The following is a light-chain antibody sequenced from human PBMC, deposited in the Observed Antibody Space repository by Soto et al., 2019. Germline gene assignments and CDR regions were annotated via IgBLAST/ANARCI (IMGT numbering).Light chain of an antibody. Sequence: IMLTQSPATLSLSPGERATLSCRASQSVSSSYLAWYQQKPGQAPRLLIYGASSRATGIPDRFSGSGSGTDFTLTISRLEPEDFAVYYCQQYGSSPFTFGPGTKVDI. CDR3: QQYGSSPFT. J-gene: IGKJ3*01. CDR2: GAS. CDR1: QSVSSSY. V-gene: IGKV3-20*01.